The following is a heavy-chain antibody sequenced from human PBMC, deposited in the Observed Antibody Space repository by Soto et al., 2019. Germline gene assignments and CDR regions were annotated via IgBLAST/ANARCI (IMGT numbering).Heavy chain of an antibody. V-gene: IGHV3-66*01. D-gene: IGHD3-3*01. J-gene: IGHJ4*02. CDR2: IHRGGNT. CDR3: ARDPGYGLPFLEYLFH. Sequence: EVQLVESGGGLVQPGGSLRLSCAASGFTVSSYYMSWVRQAPGKGLEWVSIIHRGGNTHYADSVKGRFTISRDNSNNMLFLQMNSLRADDTAVYYCARDPGYGLPFLEYLFHRGQGTLVTVSS. CDR1: GFTVSSYY.